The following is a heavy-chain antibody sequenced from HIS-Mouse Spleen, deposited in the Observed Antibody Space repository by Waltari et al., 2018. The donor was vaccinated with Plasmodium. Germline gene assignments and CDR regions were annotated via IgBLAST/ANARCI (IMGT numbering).Heavy chain of an antibody. CDR1: GGSISSSSYY. J-gene: IGHJ2*01. Sequence: QLQLQESGPGLVKPSETLSLTCTVSGGSISSSSYYWGWIRQPPGRGLEWIGSIYYSGRTYYNPSLKSRVTISVDTSKNQFSLKLSSVTAADTAVYYCARDTRLEVRSYWYFDLWGRGTLVTVSS. D-gene: IGHD3-3*01. CDR3: ARDTRLEVRSYWYFDL. CDR2: IYYSGRT. V-gene: IGHV4-39*02.